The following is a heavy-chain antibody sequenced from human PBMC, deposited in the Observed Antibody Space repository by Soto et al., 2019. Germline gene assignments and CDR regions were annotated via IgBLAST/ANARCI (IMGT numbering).Heavy chain of an antibody. CDR1: GYTFTNYG. CDR2: INTSNDNK. D-gene: IGHD3-10*01. CDR3: ARDPGAVSFEF. V-gene: IGHV1-18*01. J-gene: IGHJ4*02. Sequence: ASVKVSCKASGYTFTNYGVSWVRQAPGEGLEWVGWINTSNDNKLYAQKLQGRLTLTTDTSTSTAYMDLTTLRSDDTAVYFCARDPGAVSFEFWGQGTLGTLSS.